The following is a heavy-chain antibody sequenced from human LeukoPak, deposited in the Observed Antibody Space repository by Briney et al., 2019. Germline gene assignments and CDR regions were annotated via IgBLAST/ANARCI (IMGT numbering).Heavy chain of an antibody. CDR2: VYHSGGA. CDR3: AYNRNFALDN. CDR1: GASIASHSW. Sequence: PSETLSLTCAVSGASIASHSWWSWVRQPPGKGLEWIGEVYHSGGANYKPSLKSRVTISVDTSRNHFSLKLTSVTAADTAVYFCAYNRNFALDNWGQGTLVTVSS. D-gene: IGHD1-14*01. V-gene: IGHV4/OR15-8*01. J-gene: IGHJ4*01.